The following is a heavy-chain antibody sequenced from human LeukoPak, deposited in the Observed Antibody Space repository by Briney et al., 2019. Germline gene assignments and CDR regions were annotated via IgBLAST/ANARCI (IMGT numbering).Heavy chain of an antibody. CDR2: ISYDGSNK. J-gene: IGHJ3*02. CDR1: GFTFSYYG. CDR3: AKDYYDSSGYYNDAFGM. D-gene: IGHD3-22*01. Sequence: TGGSLRLSCAASGFTFSYYGMHWVRQAPGKGLEWVAVISYDGSNKYYAESVKGRFTISRDNSKNTLYLQMNSLRAEDTAVYYCAKDYYDSSGYYNDAFGMWGQGTMVTVSS. V-gene: IGHV3-30*18.